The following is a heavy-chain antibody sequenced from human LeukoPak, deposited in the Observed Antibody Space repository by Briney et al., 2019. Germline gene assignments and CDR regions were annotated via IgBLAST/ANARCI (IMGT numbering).Heavy chain of an antibody. V-gene: IGHV3-7*01. CDR2: MKEDGSEI. CDR1: GFRFNVQT. CDR3: VKGGATRGRFEN. J-gene: IGHJ4*02. D-gene: IGHD1-26*01. Sequence: GGSLRLSCVASGFRFNVQTMSWIRQAPGKGLDWVASMKEDGSEIRYVGSVKGRFTISRDNSKNSLYLQMNSLRADDTGVYRCVKGGATRGRFENWGQGTLVTVSS.